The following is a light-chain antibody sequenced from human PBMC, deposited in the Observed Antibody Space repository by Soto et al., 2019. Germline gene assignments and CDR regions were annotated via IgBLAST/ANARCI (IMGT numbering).Light chain of an antibody. CDR2: TAS. CDR1: QSVSSSS. J-gene: IGKJ2*01. Sequence: EIVLTQSPGTVSLSAGERATLSCRSSQSVSSSSLAWYQQRPGQAPRLLIFTASSRATGTPDRFSGSGSGTDFTLTISRLEPEDFAVYYCQLYGSSPPYIFGPGTKVDIK. V-gene: IGKV3-20*01. CDR3: QLYGSSPPYI.